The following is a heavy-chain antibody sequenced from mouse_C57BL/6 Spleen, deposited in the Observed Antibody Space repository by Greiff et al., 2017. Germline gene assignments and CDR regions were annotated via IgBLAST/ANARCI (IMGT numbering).Heavy chain of an antibody. V-gene: IGHV1-69*01. CDR3: ARLYYGYDRGFDY. CDR2: IDPSDSYT. D-gene: IGHD2-2*01. J-gene: IGHJ2*01. Sequence: VQLQQPGAELVMPGASVKLSCKASGYTFTSYWMHWVKQRPGQGLEWIGEIDPSDSYTNYNQKFKGKSTLTVDKSSSTAYMQLSSLTSEDSAVYYCARLYYGYDRGFDYWGQGTTLTVSS. CDR1: GYTFTSYW.